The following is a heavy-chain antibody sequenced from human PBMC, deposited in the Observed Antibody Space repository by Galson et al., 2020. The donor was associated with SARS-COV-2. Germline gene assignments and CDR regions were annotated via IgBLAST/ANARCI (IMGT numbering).Heavy chain of an antibody. CDR2: ISSSSSYI. V-gene: IGHV3-21*01. D-gene: IGHD1-7*01. Sequence: GGSLRLSCAASGFTFSSYSMNWVRQAPGKGLEWVSSISSSSSYIYYADSVKGRFTISRDNAKNSLYLQMNSLRAEDTAVDYCARDRGITGTTSGDYWGQGTLVTVSS. CDR3: ARDRGITGTTSGDY. CDR1: GFTFSSYS. J-gene: IGHJ4*02.